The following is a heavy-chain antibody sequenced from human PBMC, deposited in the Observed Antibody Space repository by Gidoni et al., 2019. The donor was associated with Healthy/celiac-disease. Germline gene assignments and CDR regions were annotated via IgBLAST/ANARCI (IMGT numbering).Heavy chain of an antibody. D-gene: IGHD2-15*01. Sequence: QVQLVESGGGVVQPGRSLRLSCAASGVTFSSYGMHWVRQAPGKGLEWVAVISYDGSNKYYADSVKGRFTISRDNSKNTLYLQMNSLRAEDTAVYYCAKDGCSGGSCGGYFDYWGQGTLVTVSS. CDR2: ISYDGSNK. CDR1: GVTFSSYG. V-gene: IGHV3-30*18. J-gene: IGHJ4*02. CDR3: AKDGCSGGSCGGYFDY.